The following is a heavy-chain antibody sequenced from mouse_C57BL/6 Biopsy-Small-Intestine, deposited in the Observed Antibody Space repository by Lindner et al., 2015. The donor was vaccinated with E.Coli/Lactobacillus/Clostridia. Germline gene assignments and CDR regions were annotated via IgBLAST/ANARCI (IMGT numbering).Heavy chain of an antibody. D-gene: IGHD2-5*01. CDR3: ARGSNYVNWYIDV. J-gene: IGHJ1*03. CDR2: INPYNGVT. Sequence: VQLQESGPVLVRPGASVKMSCKASGYTFTDYYMNWVKQSHGKSLEWIGVINPYNGVTSYNQKFKGKATLTVDKSSSTAYMELNSLTSEDSAVYYCARGSNYVNWYIDVWGTGTTVTVSS. V-gene: IGHV1-19*01. CDR1: GYTFTDYY.